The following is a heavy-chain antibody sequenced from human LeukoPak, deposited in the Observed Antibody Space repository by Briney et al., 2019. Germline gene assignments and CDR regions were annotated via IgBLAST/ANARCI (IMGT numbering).Heavy chain of an antibody. V-gene: IGHV3-30*18. CDR3: AKASLCSGGSCYIDY. CDR2: ISYDGSNK. Sequence: GGSLRLSCAASGFTLSSYGMHWVRQAPGKGLEWVAVISYDGSNKYYADSVKGRFTISRDNSKNTLYLQMNSLRAEDTAVYYCAKASLCSGGSCYIDYWGQGTLVTVSS. D-gene: IGHD2-15*01. J-gene: IGHJ4*03. CDR1: GFTLSSYG.